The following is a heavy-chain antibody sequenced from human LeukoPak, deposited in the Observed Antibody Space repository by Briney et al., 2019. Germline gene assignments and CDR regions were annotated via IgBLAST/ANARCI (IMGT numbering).Heavy chain of an antibody. CDR1: GGSISSSSYY. Sequence: SETLFLTCTVSGGSISSSSYYWGWIRQPPGKGLEWIGSIYYSGSTYYNPSLKSRVTISVDTSKNQFSLKLSSVTAADTAVYYCARVLYSSSWAPSFDYWGQGTLVTVSS. V-gene: IGHV4-39*07. D-gene: IGHD6-13*01. J-gene: IGHJ4*02. CDR3: ARVLYSSSWAPSFDY. CDR2: IYYSGST.